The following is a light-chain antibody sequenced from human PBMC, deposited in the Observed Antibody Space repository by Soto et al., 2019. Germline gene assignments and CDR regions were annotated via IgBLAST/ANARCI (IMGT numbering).Light chain of an antibody. CDR1: SSDVGAYKY. J-gene: IGLJ3*02. CDR2: EVS. Sequence: QSALTQSASVSGSPGQSITISCTGTSSDVGAYKYVSWYQHHPGKAPKLMIYEVSNRPSGVSNRFSGSKSGNTASLTISGLQPEDEADYYCSSYTSSSALNWVFGGGTKLTVL. V-gene: IGLV2-14*01. CDR3: SSYTSSSALNWV.